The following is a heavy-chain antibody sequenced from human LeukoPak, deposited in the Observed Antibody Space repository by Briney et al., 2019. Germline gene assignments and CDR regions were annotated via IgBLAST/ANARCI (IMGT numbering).Heavy chain of an antibody. CDR3: VRHGLGSSWFGFDY. CDR1: GYTFTTCW. J-gene: IGHJ4*02. D-gene: IGHD6-13*01. Sequence: GESLKISCKGSGYTFTTCWIGWVRLMPGKGLEWMGIIYPGDSDPRYSPSFQGQVTISADTSISTAYLQWSSLKASDSAMYYCVRHGLGSSWFGFDYWGQGTLVTVSS. V-gene: IGHV5-51*01. CDR2: IYPGDSDP.